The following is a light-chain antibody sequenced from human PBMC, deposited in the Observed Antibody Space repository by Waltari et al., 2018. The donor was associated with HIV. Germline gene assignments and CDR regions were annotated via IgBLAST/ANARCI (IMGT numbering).Light chain of an antibody. V-gene: IGLV1-40*01. J-gene: IGLJ3*02. CDR1: RSNIRAGSV. CDR2: GNT. CDR3: QSYDKSLSGWV. Sequence: QSVVTQPPSVSGAPGQPVAISCTGSRSNIRAGSVVHWSQHFPGAPPKGVIYGNTNRPSGVPDRFSGSKSGSAASLVIAGLQADDEAEYYCQSYDKSLSGWVFGGGTKVTVL.